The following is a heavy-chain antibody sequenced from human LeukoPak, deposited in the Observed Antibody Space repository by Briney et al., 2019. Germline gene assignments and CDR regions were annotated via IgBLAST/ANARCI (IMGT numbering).Heavy chain of an antibody. V-gene: IGHV3-74*01. J-gene: IGHJ4*02. D-gene: IGHD2-15*01. Sequence: GGSLRLSCAASGFTFSSYWMNWVRQAPGKGLVWVSRIASDGSSTTYADSVKGRFSISRDNAKNTLYLQMNSLRVEDTAVYYCERGRPNGSDYGGQGPRATVSS. CDR1: GFTFSSYW. CDR3: ERGRPNGSDY. CDR2: IASDGSST.